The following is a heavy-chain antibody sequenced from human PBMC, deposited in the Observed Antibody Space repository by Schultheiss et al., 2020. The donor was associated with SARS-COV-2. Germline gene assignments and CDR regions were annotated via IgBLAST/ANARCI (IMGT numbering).Heavy chain of an antibody. Sequence: SVKVSCKASGGTFSSYAISWVRQAPGQGLEWMGRIIPILGIANYAQKFQGRVTITADKSTSTAYMELSSLRSEDTAVYYCARVEGVYSGSYYYYYGMDVWGQGTTVTVSS. J-gene: IGHJ6*02. D-gene: IGHD1-26*01. CDR1: GGTFSSYA. V-gene: IGHV1-69*04. CDR3: ARVEGVYSGSYYYYYGMDV. CDR2: IIPILGIA.